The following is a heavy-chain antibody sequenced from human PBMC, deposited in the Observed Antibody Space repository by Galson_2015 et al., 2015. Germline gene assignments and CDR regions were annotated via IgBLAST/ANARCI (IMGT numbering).Heavy chain of an antibody. CDR3: ARRAGWDRVGRSGDFDY. Sequence: QSGAEVKKPGESLKISCKGSGYRFTSYWIGWVRQMPGKGLEWMGIIYPGDSDTRYSPSFQGQVTISADKSISTAYLQWSSLKASDTAMYYCARRAGWDRVGRSGDFDYWGQGTLVTVSS. J-gene: IGHJ4*02. CDR2: IYPGDSDT. D-gene: IGHD2-15*01. V-gene: IGHV5-51*01. CDR1: GYRFTSYW.